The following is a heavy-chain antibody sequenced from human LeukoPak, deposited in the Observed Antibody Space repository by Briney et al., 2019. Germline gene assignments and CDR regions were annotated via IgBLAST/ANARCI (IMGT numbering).Heavy chain of an antibody. CDR1: GGSFSGYY. Sequence: SETLSLTCAVYGGSFSGYYWSWIRQPPGKGLEWIGEINHSGSTNYNPSPKSRVTISVDTSKSQFSLELSSVTAADTAVYYCARGVEPMNALDYWGQGTLVTVSS. CDR3: ARGVEPMNALDY. D-gene: IGHD1-1*01. J-gene: IGHJ4*02. V-gene: IGHV4-34*01. CDR2: INHSGST.